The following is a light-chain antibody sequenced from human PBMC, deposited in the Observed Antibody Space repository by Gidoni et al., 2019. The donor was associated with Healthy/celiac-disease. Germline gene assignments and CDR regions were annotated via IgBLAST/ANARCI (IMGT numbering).Light chain of an antibody. CDR2: DAS. V-gene: IGKV3-11*01. CDR3: QQRSNWPPYT. CDR1: QSVSSY. Sequence: EIVLTQSPATLSLSPGERATLSCRASQSVSSYLAWYQQKPGQAPRLLSYDASNRAPGIPARFSGSGSGTEFTLTISSLEPEDFAVYYCQQRSNWPPYTFGQGTKLEIK. J-gene: IGKJ2*01.